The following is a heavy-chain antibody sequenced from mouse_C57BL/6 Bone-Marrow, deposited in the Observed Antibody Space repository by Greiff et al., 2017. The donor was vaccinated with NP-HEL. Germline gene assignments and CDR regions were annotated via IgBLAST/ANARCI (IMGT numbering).Heavy chain of an antibody. V-gene: IGHV1-4*01. CDR3: ARSGGSYDYPFAY. Sequence: VQLQQSGAELARPGASVKMSCKASGYTFTRYTMHWVKQRPGPGLEWIGYINPSSGYTKYTQKFKDKATLTADKSSSTAYMQLSSLTSEDSAVYYCARSGGSYDYPFAYWGQGTLVTVSA. J-gene: IGHJ3*01. CDR1: GYTFTRYT. D-gene: IGHD2-4*01. CDR2: INPSSGYT.